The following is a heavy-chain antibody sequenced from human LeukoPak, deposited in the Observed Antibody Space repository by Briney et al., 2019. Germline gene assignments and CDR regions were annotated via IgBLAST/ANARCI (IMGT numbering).Heavy chain of an antibody. CDR1: GGSFSGYY. Sequence: PSETLSLTCAVYGGSFSGYYWSWIRQPPGKGLEWIGEINHSGSTNYNPSLKSRVTISVDTSKNQFSLKLSSVTAADTAVYYCARLDYGGNSEHPARVDYWGQGTLVTVSS. J-gene: IGHJ4*02. CDR2: INHSGST. V-gene: IGHV4-34*01. D-gene: IGHD4-23*01. CDR3: ARLDYGGNSEHPARVDY.